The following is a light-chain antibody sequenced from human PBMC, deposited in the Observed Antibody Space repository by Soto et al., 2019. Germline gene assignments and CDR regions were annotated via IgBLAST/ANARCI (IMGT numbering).Light chain of an antibody. J-gene: IGLJ2*01. CDR3: SSYAGSNIVV. CDR1: SIDVGGYNF. Sequence: QSVLTQPPSASGSPGQSVTISCTGTSIDVGGYNFVSWYQQHPGKAPKLLFYEVSERPSGGPDRFSGSKSGNTASLTVSGLQAEDEADYYCSSYAGSNIVVFGGGTQLTVL. CDR2: EVS. V-gene: IGLV2-8*01.